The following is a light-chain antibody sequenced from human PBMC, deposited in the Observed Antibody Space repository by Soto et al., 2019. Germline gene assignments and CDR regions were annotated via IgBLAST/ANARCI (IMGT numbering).Light chain of an antibody. J-gene: IGKJ4*01. V-gene: IGKV3-15*01. CDR3: QQYNNWTLT. CDR2: GIS. CDR1: QSLTSY. Sequence: EIVMTQSPATLSVSPGETATLSCRASQSLTSYLAWYQQKPDQAPRLLIYGISTRATDIPARFSGSGSGTELTLTISSMKSEDFEVYYCQQYNNWTLTFGGGTKVDIK.